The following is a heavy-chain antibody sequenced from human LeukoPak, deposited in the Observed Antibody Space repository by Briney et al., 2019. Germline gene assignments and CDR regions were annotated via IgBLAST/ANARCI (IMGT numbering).Heavy chain of an antibody. Sequence: SETLSLTCAVYGGSFSGYYWSWIRQPPGKGLEWIGEINHSGSTNYNPSLKSRVTISVDTSKNQFSLKLSSVTAADTAVYYCARLRFLEWLLCYYYYMDVWGKGTTVTVSS. CDR2: INHSGST. CDR1: GGSFSGYY. V-gene: IGHV4-34*01. D-gene: IGHD3-3*01. CDR3: ARLRFLEWLLCYYYYMDV. J-gene: IGHJ6*03.